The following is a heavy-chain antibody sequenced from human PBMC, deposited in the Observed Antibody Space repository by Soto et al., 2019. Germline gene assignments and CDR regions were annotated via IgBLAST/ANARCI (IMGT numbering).Heavy chain of an antibody. CDR1: GFTFSNFW. V-gene: IGHV3-74*01. CDR2: INPDGSYT. Sequence: EVQLVESGGGLAQPGGSLRLSCAASGFTFSNFWIHWVRQAPGKGLDWVSRINPDGSYTSYADSVQGRFTISRDNAKSTLYLQMNSLRAEDTAVYYCASDMTGPKDYWGQGTLVTVSS. D-gene: IGHD3-9*01. CDR3: ASDMTGPKDY. J-gene: IGHJ4*02.